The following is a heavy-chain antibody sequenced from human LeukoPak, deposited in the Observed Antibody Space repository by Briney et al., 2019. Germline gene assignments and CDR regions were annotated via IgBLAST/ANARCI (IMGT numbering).Heavy chain of an antibody. CDR2: ISGSGGST. Sequence: GGSLRLSCAASGFTFSSYWMSWVRQAPGKGLEWVSAISGSGGSTYYADSVKGRFTISRDNSKNTLYLQMNSLRAEDTAVYYCAKTPLMTTVPYFDYWGQGTLVTVSS. J-gene: IGHJ4*02. V-gene: IGHV3-23*01. CDR3: AKTPLMTTVPYFDY. D-gene: IGHD4-17*01. CDR1: GFTFSSYW.